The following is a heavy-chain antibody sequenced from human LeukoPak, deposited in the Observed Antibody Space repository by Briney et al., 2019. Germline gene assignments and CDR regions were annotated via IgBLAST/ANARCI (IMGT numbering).Heavy chain of an antibody. D-gene: IGHD4-11*01. V-gene: IGHV3-30*02. CDR1: GFTFSSYG. Sequence: PGGSLRLSCAASGFTFSSYGMHWVRQAPGRGLEWVAFIRYDGSNKYYADSVKGRFTISRDNSKNTLYLQMNSLRAEDTAVYYCAKDKGYSTPTDYWGQGTLVTVSS. J-gene: IGHJ4*02. CDR3: AKDKGYSTPTDY. CDR2: IRYDGSNK.